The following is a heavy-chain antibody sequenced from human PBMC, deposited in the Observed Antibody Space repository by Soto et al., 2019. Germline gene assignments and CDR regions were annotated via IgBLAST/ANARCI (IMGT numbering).Heavy chain of an antibody. CDR3: AKVAAMVRGVIFYYYMDV. CDR2: ISGSGGST. J-gene: IGHJ6*03. CDR1: GFTFSSYA. D-gene: IGHD3-10*01. Sequence: PGGSLRLSFAASGFTFSSYAMSWVRQAPGKGLEWVSAISGSGGSTYYADSVKGRFTISRDNSKNTLYLQMNSLRAEDTAVYYCAKVAAMVRGVIFYYYMDVWGKGTTVTVSS. V-gene: IGHV3-23*01.